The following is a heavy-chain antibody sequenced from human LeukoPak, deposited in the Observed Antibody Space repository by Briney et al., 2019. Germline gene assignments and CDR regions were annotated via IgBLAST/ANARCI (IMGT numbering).Heavy chain of an antibody. V-gene: IGHV3-74*01. D-gene: IGHD6-13*01. CDR2: VKSDGITT. CDR1: GSTFSRYW. Sequence: GGSLRLSCAASGSTFSRYWMHWVRHAPGKGLVWVSLVKSDGITTIYADSVKGRFTISRDNSKNTLYLQMNSLRAEDTAIYYCAKDLIQQQLVYFDYWGQGTLVTVSS. J-gene: IGHJ4*02. CDR3: AKDLIQQQLVYFDY.